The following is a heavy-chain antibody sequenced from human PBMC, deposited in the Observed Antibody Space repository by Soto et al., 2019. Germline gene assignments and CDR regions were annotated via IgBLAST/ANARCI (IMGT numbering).Heavy chain of an antibody. CDR2: ISWNSGSI. CDR1: GFTFDDYA. D-gene: IGHD6-6*01. V-gene: IGHV3-9*01. Sequence: GGSLRLSCAASGFTFDDYAMHWVRQAPGKGLEWVSGISWNSGSIGYADSVKGRFTISRDNAKNSLYLQMNSLRAEDTALYYCAKDIGTDEYSSSSAFDYWGQGTLVTVSS. J-gene: IGHJ4*02. CDR3: AKDIGTDEYSSSSAFDY.